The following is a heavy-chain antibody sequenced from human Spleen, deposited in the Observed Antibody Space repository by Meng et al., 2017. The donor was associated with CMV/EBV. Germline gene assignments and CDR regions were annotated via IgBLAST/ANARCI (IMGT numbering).Heavy chain of an antibody. Sequence: GGSLRLSCAASGFTVSSNYMSWVRQAPGKGLEWVSVIYSGGSTYYADSVKGRFTISRDNSKNTLYLPMNRLRAEDTAVYYCARGRAGDYYGSGCYYFDPWGQGTLVTVSS. CDR3: ARGRAGDYYGSGCYYFDP. D-gene: IGHD3-10*01. J-gene: IGHJ5*02. CDR1: GFTVSSNY. CDR2: IYSGGST. V-gene: IGHV3-66*02.